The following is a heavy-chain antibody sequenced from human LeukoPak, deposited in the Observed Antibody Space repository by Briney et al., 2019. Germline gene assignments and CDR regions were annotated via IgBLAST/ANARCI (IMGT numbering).Heavy chain of an antibody. J-gene: IGHJ4*02. V-gene: IGHV3-23*01. CDR1: GFPFNSYA. D-gene: IGHD6-19*01. CDR3: ATGGSGWYSPFNY. Sequence: PGGSLTLFCTACGFPFNSYAMNWLREAPGKGLEWASAINSAGGDTFYADSVKGRFTISRDNSKNTLYLQMNSLRVEDTAVYYCATGGSGWYSPFNYWGQGTLVTVSS. CDR2: INSAGGDT.